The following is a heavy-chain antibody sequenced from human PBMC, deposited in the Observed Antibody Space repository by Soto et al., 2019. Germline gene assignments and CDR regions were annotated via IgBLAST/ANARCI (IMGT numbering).Heavy chain of an antibody. CDR3: ARVLRFLDLVEVGYYYGLDG. CDR1: GGSLRSTNW. Sequence: SATLSLTGTVSGGSLRSTNWWSWVRQPPLKGLEWIGEIYHTGTTNYNPSLKSRVTISVDKSKNQLSLKLSSVTTADTAVYFCARVLRFLDLVEVGYYYGLDGWGQGTTVTLSS. J-gene: IGHJ6*02. CDR2: IYHTGTT. V-gene: IGHV4-4*02. D-gene: IGHD3-3*01.